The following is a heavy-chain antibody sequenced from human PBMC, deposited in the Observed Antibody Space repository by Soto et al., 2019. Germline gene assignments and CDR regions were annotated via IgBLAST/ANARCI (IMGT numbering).Heavy chain of an antibody. D-gene: IGHD2-2*02. V-gene: IGHV4-59*01. J-gene: IGHJ4*02. CDR2: IYYSGST. Sequence: SETLSLTCTVSGGSISSYYWSWIRQPPGRGLEWIGYIYYSGSTNYNPSLKSRVTISVDTSKNQFSLKLSSVTAADTAVYYCARVPPYCSSTSCYTDYWGQGTLVTVSS. CDR1: GGSISSYY. CDR3: ARVPPYCSSTSCYTDY.